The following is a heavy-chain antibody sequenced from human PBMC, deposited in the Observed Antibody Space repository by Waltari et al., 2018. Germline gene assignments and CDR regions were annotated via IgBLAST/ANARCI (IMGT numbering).Heavy chain of an antibody. V-gene: IGHV4-38-2*02. CDR3: ARDRDYYDSSGYYPLDY. J-gene: IGHJ4*02. CDR2: IYHSGST. D-gene: IGHD3-22*01. CDR1: GYSISSGYY. Sequence: QVQLQESGPGLVKPSETLSLTCAVSGYSISSGYYWGWIRQPPGKGLEWIGSIYHSGSTYYNPSLKSRVTISVDTSKNQFSLKLSSVTAADTAVYYCARDRDYYDSSGYYPLDYWGQGTLVTVSS.